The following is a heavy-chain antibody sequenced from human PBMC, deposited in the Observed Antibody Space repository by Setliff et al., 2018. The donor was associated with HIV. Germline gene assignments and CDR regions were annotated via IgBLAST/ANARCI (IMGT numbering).Heavy chain of an antibody. V-gene: IGHV4-4*09. CDR3: AKRAVQDGTVTSSNWFES. D-gene: IGHD1-7*01. CDR1: GDSIGTYS. CDR2: IYGSEST. Sequence: SETLSLTCAVSGDSIGTYSWHWLRQPPGKGLEWIGYIYGSESTGYNPSLTSRVTMSTDTPNNRFALKLTSVTAADTAVYYCAKRAVQDGTVTSSNWFESWGQGTLVTVSS. J-gene: IGHJ5*01.